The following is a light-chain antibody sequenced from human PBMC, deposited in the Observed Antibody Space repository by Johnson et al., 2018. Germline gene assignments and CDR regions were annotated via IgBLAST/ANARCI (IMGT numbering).Light chain of an antibody. CDR1: SSNIGNNY. J-gene: IGLJ1*01. CDR3: GTWDSSLSAGNV. CDR2: ENN. V-gene: IGLV1-51*02. Sequence: QSVLTQPPSVSAAPGQKVTISCSGSSSNIGNNYVSWYQQLPGTAPKLLIYENNKRPSGIPDRFSGSKYVSSATLGITGLQTGDEADYYCGTWDSSLSAGNVFGTGTKVTVL.